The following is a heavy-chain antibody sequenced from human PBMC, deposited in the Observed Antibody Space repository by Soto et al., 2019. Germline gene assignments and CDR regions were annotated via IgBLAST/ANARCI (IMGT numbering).Heavy chain of an antibody. CDR2: IKQDGSEK. Sequence: GGSLRLSCGASGFTFSSYWMSWVRQAPGKGLEWVANIKQDGSEKYYVDSVKGRFTISRDNAKNSLYLQMNSLRAEDTAVYYCARDEGSGYDTTAPIDYYYYYYMDVWGKGTTVTVSS. J-gene: IGHJ6*03. CDR3: ARDEGSGYDTTAPIDYYYYYYMDV. CDR1: GFTFSSYW. D-gene: IGHD5-12*01. V-gene: IGHV3-7*01.